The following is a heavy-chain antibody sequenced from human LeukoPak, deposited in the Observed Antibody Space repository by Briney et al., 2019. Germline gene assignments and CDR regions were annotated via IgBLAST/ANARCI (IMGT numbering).Heavy chain of an antibody. CDR2: INHSGST. D-gene: IGHD5-12*01. Sequence: PSETLSLTCAVYGRSFSDYSWSWIRQPLEKELECIGEINHSGSTNYDPSLKSRVTISLDTSKNQFSLRLSSVTAADTAVYYCAGTRQGWLPQYYFDYWGQGTLVTVSS. CDR3: AGTRQGWLPQYYFDY. V-gene: IGHV4-34*01. J-gene: IGHJ4*02. CDR1: GRSFSDYS.